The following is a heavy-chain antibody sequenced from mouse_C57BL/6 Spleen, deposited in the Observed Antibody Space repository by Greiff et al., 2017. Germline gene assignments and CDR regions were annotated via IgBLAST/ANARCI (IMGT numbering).Heavy chain of an antibody. CDR2: IDPETGGT. Sequence: LVESGAELVRPGASVTLSCKASGYTFTDYEMHWVKQTPVHGLEWIGAIDPETGGTAYNQKFKGKAILTADKSSSTAYMELRSLTSEDSAVYYCTRLRTPHYGSSSYYAMDYWGQGTSVTVSS. V-gene: IGHV1-15*01. J-gene: IGHJ4*01. D-gene: IGHD1-1*01. CDR3: TRLRTPHYGSSSYYAMDY. CDR1: GYTFTDYE.